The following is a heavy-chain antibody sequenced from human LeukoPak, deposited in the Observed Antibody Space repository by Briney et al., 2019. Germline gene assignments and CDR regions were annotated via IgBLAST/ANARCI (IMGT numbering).Heavy chain of an antibody. CDR2: IYPSGTT. CDR1: GGSISSHY. J-gene: IGHJ6*03. D-gene: IGHD2-2*01. CDR3: ARAYCSSTYCYEGFNNYYYYMDV. Sequence: SETLSLTCTVSGGSISSHYWTWIRQPAGTGLEYIGRIYPSGTTNYNPSLKSRVTMAIDTSKTQFSLRLSSVTAADTAVYYCARAYCSSTYCYEGFNNYYYYMDVWGKGTTVTVSS. V-gene: IGHV4-4*07.